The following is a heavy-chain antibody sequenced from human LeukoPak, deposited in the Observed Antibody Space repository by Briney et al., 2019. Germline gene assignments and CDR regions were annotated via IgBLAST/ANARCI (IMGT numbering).Heavy chain of an antibody. CDR2: IIPIFGAP. CDR1: GGTFNSYV. J-gene: IGHJ4*02. CDR3: ARSNEILTGYYGRH. Sequence: SVKVSCKASGGTFNSYVFTWVRQAPGHGLELMGGIIPIFGAPNYAQKFQGRLSITADESTRTAYMELSSLTSADTAVYYCARSNEILTGYYGRHWGQGTLVTVSS. V-gene: IGHV1-69*13. D-gene: IGHD3-9*01.